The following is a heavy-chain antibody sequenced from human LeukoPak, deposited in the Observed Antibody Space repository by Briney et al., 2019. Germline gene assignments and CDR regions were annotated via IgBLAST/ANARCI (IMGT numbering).Heavy chain of an antibody. D-gene: IGHD2-21*02. CDR1: GFTFSNAW. V-gene: IGHV3-15*07. Sequence: GGSLRLSCAASGFTFSNAWMNWVRQAPGKGLEWVGRIKSKTDGGTTDYAAPVKGRFTISRDDSKNTLYLQMNSLKAEDTAVYYCTTDLIVVVTAIHAGAEYFQHWGQGTLVTVSS. J-gene: IGHJ1*01. CDR3: TTDLIVVVTAIHAGAEYFQH. CDR2: IKSKTDGGTT.